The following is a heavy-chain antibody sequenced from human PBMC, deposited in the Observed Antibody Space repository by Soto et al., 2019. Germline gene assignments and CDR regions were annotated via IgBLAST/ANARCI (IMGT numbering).Heavy chain of an antibody. Sequence: SETLSLTCTVSGGSISSGGYYWSWIRQHPGKGLEWIGYIYYSGSTYYNPSLKSRVTISVDTSKNQFSLKLSPVTAADTAVYYCARNSGGGSCDYWGQGTLVTVSS. CDR2: IYYSGST. V-gene: IGHV4-31*03. D-gene: IGHD2-15*01. CDR3: ARNSGGGSCDY. J-gene: IGHJ4*02. CDR1: GGSISSGGYY.